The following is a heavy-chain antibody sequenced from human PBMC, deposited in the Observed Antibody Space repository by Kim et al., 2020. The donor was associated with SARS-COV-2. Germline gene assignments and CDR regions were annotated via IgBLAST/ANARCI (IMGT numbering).Heavy chain of an antibody. CDR3: ARGDILTGPAPVFDY. Sequence: PTLKSRVTISVDPSKNQFSLKLSSVTAADTAVYYCARGDILTGPAPVFDYWGQETLVTVSS. J-gene: IGHJ4*02. D-gene: IGHD3-9*01. V-gene: IGHV4-34*01.